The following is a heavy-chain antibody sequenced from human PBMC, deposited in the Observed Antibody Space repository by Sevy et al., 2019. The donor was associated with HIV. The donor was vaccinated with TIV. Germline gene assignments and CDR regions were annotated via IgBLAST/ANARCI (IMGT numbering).Heavy chain of an antibody. CDR2: INWNGGST. D-gene: IGHD2-15*01. V-gene: IGHV3-20*04. J-gene: IGHJ6*03. CDR1: GFTFDDYG. Sequence: GGSLRLSCAASGFTFDDYGMGWVRQAPGKGLEWVSGINWNGGSTGYADSVKGRFTISRDNAKNSLYLQMNSLRAEDTALYYCARVGYCSGGSCYSVNYYYYYMDVWGKGTTVTVSS. CDR3: ARVGYCSGGSCYSVNYYYYYMDV.